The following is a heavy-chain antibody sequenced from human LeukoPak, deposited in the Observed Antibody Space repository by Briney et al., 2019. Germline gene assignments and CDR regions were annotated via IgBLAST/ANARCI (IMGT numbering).Heavy chain of an antibody. CDR1: GGSISNSNYY. J-gene: IGHJ5*02. CDR3: ARQGTQGLLWFGELFPPSLQNWFDP. D-gene: IGHD3-10*01. V-gene: IGHV4-39*01. Sequence: SETLSLTCTVSGGSISNSNYYWGWIRQPPGKGLEWIGSIFYDGSTDYNPSLKSRVTISVDTSKNQFSLKLSSVTAADTAVYYCARQGTQGLLWFGELFPPSLQNWFDPWGQGTLVTVSS. CDR2: IFYDGST.